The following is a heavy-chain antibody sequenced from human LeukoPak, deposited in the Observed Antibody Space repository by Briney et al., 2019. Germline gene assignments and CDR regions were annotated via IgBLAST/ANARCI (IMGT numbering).Heavy chain of an antibody. Sequence: GSLRLSCAASGFTFSSYAMSWVRQAPGKGLEWGSAISGSGGSTYYADSVKGRFTISRDNSENTLYLQMNSLRAEDTAVYYCATTWTSLLHDAFDIWGQGTMVTVSS. CDR2: ISGSGGST. V-gene: IGHV3-23*01. J-gene: IGHJ3*02. CDR1: GFTFSSYA. D-gene: IGHD1-1*01. CDR3: ATTWTSLLHDAFDI.